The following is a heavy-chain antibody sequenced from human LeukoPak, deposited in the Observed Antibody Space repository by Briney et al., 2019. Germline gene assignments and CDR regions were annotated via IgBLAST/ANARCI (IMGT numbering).Heavy chain of an antibody. Sequence: SETLSLTCTVSGGSISSYYWSWIRQPPGKGLEWIGYIYYSGSTNYNPSLKSRVTISVDTSKNQFSLKLSSVTAADTAVYYCAMSRITIFGVVRGGFDYWGQGTLVTVSS. J-gene: IGHJ4*02. D-gene: IGHD3-3*01. V-gene: IGHV4-59*01. CDR1: GGSISSYY. CDR3: AMSRITIFGVVRGGFDY. CDR2: IYYSGST.